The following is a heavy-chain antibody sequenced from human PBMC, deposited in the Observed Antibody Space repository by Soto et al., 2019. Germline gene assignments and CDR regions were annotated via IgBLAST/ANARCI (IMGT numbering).Heavy chain of an antibody. CDR3: ARMASFGSLNWFDH. J-gene: IGHJ5*02. CDR1: VYIFTNND. Sequence: XSVNVSCEASVYIFTNNDVSWVRQATGQGLEWMGWMNPGSGDTGYAQKFQGRVTMTRNISIATAYMELSSLRADDTAIYYCARMASFGSLNWFDHWGQGPLVTVSS. D-gene: IGHD5-18*01. CDR2: MNPGSGDT. V-gene: IGHV1-8*01.